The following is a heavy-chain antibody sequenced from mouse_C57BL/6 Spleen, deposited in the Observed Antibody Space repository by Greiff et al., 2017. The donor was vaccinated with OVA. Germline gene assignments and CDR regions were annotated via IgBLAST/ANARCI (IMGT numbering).Heavy chain of an antibody. CDR1: GYTFTSYW. Sequence: QVQLQQPGAELVKPGASVKLSCKASGYTFTSYWMHWVKQRPGQGLEWIGMIHPNSGSTNYNEKFTSKATLTVDKSSSTAYMQLSSLTSEDSAVYYCAREDYDYDGAMDYWGQGTSVTVSS. V-gene: IGHV1-64*01. CDR3: AREDYDYDGAMDY. J-gene: IGHJ4*01. CDR2: IHPNSGST. D-gene: IGHD2-4*01.